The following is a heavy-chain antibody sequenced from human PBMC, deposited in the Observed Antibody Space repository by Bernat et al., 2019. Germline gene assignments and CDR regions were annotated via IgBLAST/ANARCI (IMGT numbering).Heavy chain of an antibody. D-gene: IGHD2/OR15-2a*01. CDR2: IKKDGSEK. CDR1: GFTFSNYW. Sequence: EVQLVESGGGLVQPGGFLRLSCAASGFTFSNYWMSWVRQAPGKGLEWVANIKKDGSEKYYVDSVMGRFTSSRDNAKNSLYLQMNSLRAEDTAVYYCTRDLDIVRVFVGYDAFDIWGQGTMVSVS. V-gene: IGHV3-7*01. CDR3: TRDLDIVRVFVGYDAFDI. J-gene: IGHJ3*02.